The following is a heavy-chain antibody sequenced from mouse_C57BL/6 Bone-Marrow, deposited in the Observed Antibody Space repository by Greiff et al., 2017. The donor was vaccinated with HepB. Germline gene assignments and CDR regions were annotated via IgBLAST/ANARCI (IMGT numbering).Heavy chain of an antibody. CDR3: AGWVYGSSYGFDY. CDR2: INPGSGGT. D-gene: IGHD1-1*01. V-gene: IGHV1-54*01. J-gene: IGHJ2*01. Sequence: QVQLQQSGAELVRPGTSVKVSCKASGYAFTNYLIEWVKQRPGQGLEWIGVINPGSGGTNYNEKFKGKATLTADKSSSTAYMQLSSLTSEDSAVYFCAGWVYGSSYGFDYWGQGTTLTVSS. CDR1: GYAFTNYL.